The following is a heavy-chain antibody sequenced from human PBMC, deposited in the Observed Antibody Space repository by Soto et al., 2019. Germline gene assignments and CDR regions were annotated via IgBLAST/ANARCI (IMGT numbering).Heavy chain of an antibody. CDR1: GFSLDTRGVG. CDR3: APRRGHSSGWIPFDF. CDR2: IYWHGDK. D-gene: IGHD6-19*01. J-gene: IGHJ4*02. V-gene: IGHV2-5*01. Sequence: QITLTESGPTLVEPKQTLTLTCTFSGFSLDTRGVGVGWIRQPPGKAPEWLALIYWHGDKRYSPSLKHRLTITKDTSKSQVVLTLTDMDPMDTATYFCAPRRGHSSGWIPFDFWGQGTLVTVSS.